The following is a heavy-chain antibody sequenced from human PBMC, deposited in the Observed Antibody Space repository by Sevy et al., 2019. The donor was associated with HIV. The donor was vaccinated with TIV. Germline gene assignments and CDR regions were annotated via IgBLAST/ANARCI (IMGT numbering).Heavy chain of an antibody. V-gene: IGHV4-4*02. CDR2: IYHSGST. CDR1: GGSISSSNW. J-gene: IGHJ4*02. D-gene: IGHD2-2*03. Sequence: SETLSLTCAVSGGSISSSNWWNWVRQPPGKGLEWIGEIYHSGSTNRNPSLKSRVTISLDKSKNQFSLKLSSVTAEDTAVYYCARGGGGYCSSTSCHVDYWGQGTLVTVSS. CDR3: ARGGGGYCSSTSCHVDY.